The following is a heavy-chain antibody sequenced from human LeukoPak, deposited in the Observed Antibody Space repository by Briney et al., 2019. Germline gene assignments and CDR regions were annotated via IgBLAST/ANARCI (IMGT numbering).Heavy chain of an antibody. Sequence: GGSLRLSCAASGFTFSTYTMSWVRQAPGKGLEWVSAISGSGGSTYYADSVKGRFTISRDNSKNTLYLQMNSLRAEDTAVYYCAKSPITMIVVGAFDIWGQGTMVTVSS. CDR2: ISGSGGST. D-gene: IGHD3-22*01. CDR3: AKSPITMIVVGAFDI. J-gene: IGHJ3*02. V-gene: IGHV3-23*01. CDR1: GFTFSTYT.